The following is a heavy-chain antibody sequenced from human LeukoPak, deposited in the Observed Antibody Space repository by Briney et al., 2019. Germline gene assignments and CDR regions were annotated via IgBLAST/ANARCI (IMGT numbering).Heavy chain of an antibody. CDR2: IYYSGST. Sequence: TETLSLTCTVSGGSISSYYWSWIRQPPGKGLEWIGYIYYSGSTNYNPSLKSRVTISVDKSKNQFSLRLSSVTAADTAVYYCAGAYCGGDCYSGRTFDIWGQGTMVTVSS. V-gene: IGHV4-59*12. CDR3: AGAYCGGDCYSGRTFDI. D-gene: IGHD2-21*02. CDR1: GGSISSYY. J-gene: IGHJ3*02.